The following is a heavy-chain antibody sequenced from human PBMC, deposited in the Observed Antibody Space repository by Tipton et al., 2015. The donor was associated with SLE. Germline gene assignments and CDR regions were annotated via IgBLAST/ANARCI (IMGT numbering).Heavy chain of an antibody. D-gene: IGHD3-10*01. V-gene: IGHV4-39*07. J-gene: IGHJ5*02. CDR1: GGSISSYY. Sequence: LRLSCTVSGGSISSYYWGWIRQPPGKGLEWIGSIYYSGSTYYNPSLKSRVTISVDTSKNQFSLKLSSVTAADTAVYYCARDGHYYGSGSYYKDGWFDPWGQGTLVTVSS. CDR2: IYYSGST. CDR3: ARDGHYYGSGSYYKDGWFDP.